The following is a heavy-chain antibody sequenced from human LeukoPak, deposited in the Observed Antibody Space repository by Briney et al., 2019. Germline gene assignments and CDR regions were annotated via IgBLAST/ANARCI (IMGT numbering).Heavy chain of an antibody. CDR1: DGSINTPNYY. CDR3: ARTTEDCSSTSCYQYWFDP. V-gene: IGHV4-39*07. J-gene: IGHJ5*02. Sequence: SETLSLTCTVSDGSINTPNYYWGWIRQPPGKGLEWIGNIFYRGSTYYGPSLKSRVTISVDTSKNQISLKVRSVTAADTAVYYCARTTEDCSSTSCYQYWFDPWGQGTLVTVSS. CDR2: IFYRGST. D-gene: IGHD2-2*01.